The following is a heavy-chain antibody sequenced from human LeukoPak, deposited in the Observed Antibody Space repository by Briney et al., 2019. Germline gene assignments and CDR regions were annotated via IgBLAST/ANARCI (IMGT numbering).Heavy chain of an antibody. CDR2: ISGSGRKT. Sequence: GGSLRLSCVASGLTFGDYAMSWVRQAPGKGLEWVAAISGSGRKTYYKESVKGRFTISRDNPKRMLFLQMDSLRADDTAVYYCARERESSGYFDSWGQGILVTVS. J-gene: IGHJ5*01. V-gene: IGHV3-23*01. D-gene: IGHD3-3*01. CDR1: GLTFGDYA. CDR3: ARERESSGYFDS.